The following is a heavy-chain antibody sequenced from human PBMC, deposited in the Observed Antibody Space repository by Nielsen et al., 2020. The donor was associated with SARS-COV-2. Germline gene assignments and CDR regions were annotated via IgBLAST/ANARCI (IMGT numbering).Heavy chain of an antibody. CDR3: ARQGDIVVVPAEEEYWFDP. CDR1: GGSISSSSYY. CDR2: IYYSGST. V-gene: IGHV4-39*01. J-gene: IGHJ5*02. Sequence: SETLSLTCTVSGGSISSSSYYWGWIRQPPGKGLEWIGSIYYSGSTYYNPSLKSRVTISVDTSKNQFSLKLSSVTAADTAAYYCARQGDIVVVPAEEEYWFDPWGQGTLVTVSS. D-gene: IGHD2-2*01.